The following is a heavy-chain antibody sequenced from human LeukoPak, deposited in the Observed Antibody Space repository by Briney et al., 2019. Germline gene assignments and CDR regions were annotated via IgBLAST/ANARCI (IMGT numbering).Heavy chain of an antibody. CDR1: GGSVSSSTHD. D-gene: IGHD2-2*01. CDR2: IYYSGTT. V-gene: IGHV4-39*01. Sequence: SETLSLTCSVSGGSVSSSTHDWGWIRQPPGKGLEWIGNIYYSGTTYYNPSLKSRVTISIDTSKKQFSLKLTSVTAADTAVYYCVRRVLSFSRPSNFDYWGQGILVTLSS. CDR3: VRRVLSFSRPSNFDY. J-gene: IGHJ4*02.